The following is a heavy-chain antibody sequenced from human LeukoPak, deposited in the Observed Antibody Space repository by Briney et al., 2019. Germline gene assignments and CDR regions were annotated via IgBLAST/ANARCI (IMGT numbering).Heavy chain of an antibody. CDR1: GFTFSSYG. CDR2: IRYDGSNK. CDR3: AKDANYYGSGSYTYYYYYVDV. J-gene: IGHJ6*03. D-gene: IGHD3-10*01. V-gene: IGHV3-30*02. Sequence: GGSLRLSCAASGFTFSSYGMHWVRQAPGKGLEWVAFIRYDGSNKYYADSVKGRFTISRDNSKNTLYLQMNSLRAEDTAVYYCAKDANYYGSGSYTYYYYYVDVWGKGTTVTVSS.